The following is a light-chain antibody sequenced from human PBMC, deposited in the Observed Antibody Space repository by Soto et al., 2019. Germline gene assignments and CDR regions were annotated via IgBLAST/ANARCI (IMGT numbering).Light chain of an antibody. J-gene: IGLJ3*02. CDR1: SSNIGSNS. CDR2: DNN. CDR3: GTCDSSLSAGV. V-gene: IGLV1-51*01. Sequence: QSVLTQPPSVSAAPGQKVTISCSGSSSNIGSNSVSWYQQLPGTAPKLLIYDNNKRPSGIPDRFSGSKSGTSATLGITGLQTGDEADYYCGTCDSSLSAGVFGGGTKLTVL.